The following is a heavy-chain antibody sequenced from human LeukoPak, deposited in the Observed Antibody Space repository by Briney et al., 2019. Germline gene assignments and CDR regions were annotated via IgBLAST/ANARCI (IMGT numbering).Heavy chain of an antibody. D-gene: IGHD2-8*01. CDR2: INTNTGNP. Sequence: ASVTVSCKASGYTFTSYAMNWVRQAPGQGLEWMGWINTNTGNPTYAQGFTGRFVFSLDTSVSTAYLQISSLKAEDTAVYYCARLHAPGCTNGVCYEFDYWGQGTLVTVSS. V-gene: IGHV7-4-1*02. CDR3: ARLHAPGCTNGVCYEFDY. J-gene: IGHJ4*02. CDR1: GYTFTSYA.